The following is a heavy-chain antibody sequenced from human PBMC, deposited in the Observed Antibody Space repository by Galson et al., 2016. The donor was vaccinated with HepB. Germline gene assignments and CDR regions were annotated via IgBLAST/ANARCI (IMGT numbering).Heavy chain of an antibody. J-gene: IGHJ4*02. Sequence: SLRLSCAASGFTFGDFAMTWVRQVPGKRLEWVSAISYTGLSSDYADSVKGRFTISRDNSKNTLYLQMNSLRAEDTAIYYCAKDRGYGPYGDFCYLDSWGQGTLVIVSS. CDR1: GFTFGDFA. CDR3: AKDRGYGPYGDFCYLDS. D-gene: IGHD2-21*02. V-gene: IGHV3-23*01. CDR2: ISYTGLSS.